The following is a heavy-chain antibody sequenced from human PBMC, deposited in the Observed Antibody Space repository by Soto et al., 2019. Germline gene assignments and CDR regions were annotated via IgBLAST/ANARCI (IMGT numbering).Heavy chain of an antibody. CDR3: ARAGPTVVTRFPNWFDP. J-gene: IGHJ5*02. V-gene: IGHV4-59*01. CDR1: GGSISSYY. CDR2: IYYSGST. Sequence: PSETLSLTCTVSGGSISSYYWSWTRQPPGKGLEWIGYIYYSGSTNYNPSLKSRVTISVDTSKNQFSLKLSSVTAADTAVYYCARAGPTVVTRFPNWFDPWGQGTLVTVSS. D-gene: IGHD2-21*02.